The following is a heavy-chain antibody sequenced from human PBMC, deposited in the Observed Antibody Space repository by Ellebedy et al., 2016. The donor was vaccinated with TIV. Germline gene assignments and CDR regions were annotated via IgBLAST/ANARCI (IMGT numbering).Heavy chain of an antibody. CDR1: GDSISNDDYF. CDR2: IHYSGYT. CDR3: ARGPPRGCSSSSCYAGGDY. V-gene: IGHV4-31*11. D-gene: IGHD2-2*01. Sequence: SETLSLXXAVSGDSISNDDYFWHWIRQHPGKGLEWIGYIHYSGYTYYNPSLKSRSTLSIDTSKKQFSLNLSSMTAADTAVYYCARGPPRGCSSSSCYAGGDYWGQGILVTVSS. J-gene: IGHJ4*02.